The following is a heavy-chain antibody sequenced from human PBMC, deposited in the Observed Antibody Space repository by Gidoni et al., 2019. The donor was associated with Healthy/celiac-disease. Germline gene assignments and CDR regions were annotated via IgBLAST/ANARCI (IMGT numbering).Heavy chain of an antibody. CDR2: IYYSGST. V-gene: IGHV4-39*07. J-gene: IGHJ4*02. CDR1: GGSISSSSYY. D-gene: IGHD3-22*01. Sequence: QLQLQESGPGLVKPSETLSLTGTVSGGSISSSSYYWGWIRQPPGKGLEWIGSIYYSGSTYYNPSLKSRVTISVDTSKNQFSLKLSSVTAADTAVYYCARDMYDSSGYPYYFDYWGQGTLVTVSS. CDR3: ARDMYDSSGYPYYFDY.